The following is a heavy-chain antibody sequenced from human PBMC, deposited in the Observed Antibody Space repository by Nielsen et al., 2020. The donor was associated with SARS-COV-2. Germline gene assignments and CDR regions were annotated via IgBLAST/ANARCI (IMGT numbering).Heavy chain of an antibody. CDR2: ISSSSAYI. Sequence: GGSLRLSCAASGFTFSTFSMNWVRQAPGRGLEWVSSISSSSAYIYSADSVKGRFTISRDNAKNSLYLQMNSLRAEDTAVYYCARDEGYHSPFSGWYGFYWGQGTLVTVSS. CDR3: ARDEGYHSPFSGWYGFY. J-gene: IGHJ4*02. CDR1: GFTFSTFS. D-gene: IGHD6-19*01. V-gene: IGHV3-21*01.